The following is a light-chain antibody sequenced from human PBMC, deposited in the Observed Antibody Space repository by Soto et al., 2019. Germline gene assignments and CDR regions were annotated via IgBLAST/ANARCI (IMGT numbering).Light chain of an antibody. CDR1: SSNIGSNT. Sequence: QSVLTQPPSASGTPGQRVTISCSGSSSNIGSNTVNWYQQLPGTAPKLLIYNNNQRPSGVLDRFFGSKSGTSASLAIRGLQFEDEADYYCESWDNSLNGQGVFGGGTKVTVL. CDR3: ESWDNSLNGQGV. J-gene: IGLJ3*02. V-gene: IGLV1-44*01. CDR2: NNN.